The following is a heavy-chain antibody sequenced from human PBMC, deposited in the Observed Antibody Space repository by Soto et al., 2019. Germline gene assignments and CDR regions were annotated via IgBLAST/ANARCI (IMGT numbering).Heavy chain of an antibody. CDR3: ATTLGYCSSTSCYAAFDI. J-gene: IGHJ3*02. CDR2: MNPNSGNT. CDR1: GYTFTSYD. Sequence: GASVKVSCKASGYTFTSYDINWVRQATGQGLEWMGWMNPNSGNTGYAQKFQGWVTMTRDTSISTAYMELSRLRSDDTAVYYCATTLGYCSSTSCYAAFDIWGQGTMVTVSS. V-gene: IGHV1-8*01. D-gene: IGHD2-2*01.